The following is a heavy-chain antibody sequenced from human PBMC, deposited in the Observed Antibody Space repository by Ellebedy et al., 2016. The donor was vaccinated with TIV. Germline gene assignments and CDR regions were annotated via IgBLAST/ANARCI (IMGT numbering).Heavy chain of an antibody. CDR1: GYTFTGYY. CDR2: INPNSGVT. V-gene: IGHV1-2*04. CDR3: ARGKYSSSWYRWFDP. J-gene: IGHJ5*02. D-gene: IGHD6-13*01. Sequence: AASVKVSCKASGYTFTGYYIHWVRQAPGQGLEWMGWINPNSGVTNYAQKFQGWVTMTRDTSISTAYMELSRLRSDDTAVYYCARGKYSSSWYRWFDPWGQGTLVTVSS.